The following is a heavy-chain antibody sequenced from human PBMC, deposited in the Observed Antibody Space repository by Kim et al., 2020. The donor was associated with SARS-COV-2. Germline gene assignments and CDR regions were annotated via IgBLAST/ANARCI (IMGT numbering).Heavy chain of an antibody. CDR3: TRGERQWLAGDYFDY. D-gene: IGHD6-19*01. J-gene: IGHJ4*02. Sequence: ASVKGRFTISRDDSKNTAYLQMNSLKTEDTAVYYCTRGERQWLAGDYFDYWGQGTLVTVSS. V-gene: IGHV3-73*01.